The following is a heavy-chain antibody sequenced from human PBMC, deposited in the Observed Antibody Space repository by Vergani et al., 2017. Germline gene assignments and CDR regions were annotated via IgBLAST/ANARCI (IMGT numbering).Heavy chain of an antibody. D-gene: IGHD4-17*01. V-gene: IGHV3-23*04. J-gene: IGHJ3*02. CDR1: GFTFSSYP. CDR2: ISGRGGST. CDR3: ATTPHDYGEEDAFDI. Sequence: EVQLVESGGGLVKPGGSLSLSCAASGFTFSSYPMSWVRQAPGKGRGWVAAISGRGGSTYFADSGEGRFTIPRDNSKNTLYLQMNSLRAEDTAVYYCATTPHDYGEEDAFDIWGQGTMVTVSS.